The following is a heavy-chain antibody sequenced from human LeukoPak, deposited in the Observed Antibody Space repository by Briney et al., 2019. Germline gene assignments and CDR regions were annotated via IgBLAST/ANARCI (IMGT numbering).Heavy chain of an antibody. D-gene: IGHD4-17*01. Sequence: SVKVSCKASGYTFTTYYMHWVRQAPGQGLEWMGRIIPILGIANYAQKFQGRVTIAADKSTSTAYMELSSLRSEDTAVYYCASIGRKVTTLDYWGQGTLVTVSS. CDR2: IIPILGIA. V-gene: IGHV1-69*02. J-gene: IGHJ4*02. CDR1: GYTFTTYY. CDR3: ASIGRKVTTLDY.